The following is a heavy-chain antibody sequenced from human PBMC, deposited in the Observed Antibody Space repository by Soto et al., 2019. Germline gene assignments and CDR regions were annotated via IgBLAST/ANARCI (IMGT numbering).Heavy chain of an antibody. CDR1: GGSISSSNW. Sequence: QVQLQESGPGLVKPSGTLSLTCAVSGGSISSSNWWSWVRQPPGKGLEWIGEIYHSGSTNYNPSPKSRVTISVAKSRNQFSLKLSCVTAADTAVYYCARRWGEGRVDYWGQGTLVTVSS. J-gene: IGHJ4*02. V-gene: IGHV4-4*02. CDR2: IYHSGST. D-gene: IGHD3-10*01. CDR3: ARRWGEGRVDY.